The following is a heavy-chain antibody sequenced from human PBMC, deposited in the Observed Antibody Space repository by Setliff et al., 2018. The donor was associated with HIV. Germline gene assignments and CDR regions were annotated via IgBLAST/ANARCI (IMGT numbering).Heavy chain of an antibody. Sequence: PGGSLRLSCAASGFTFSSSWMHWVRQALGKGLVWVSRINTDGSNTNYADSVKGRFTISRDNTKNTLYLQMNSLRAEDTAVYYCAKEPKLGGIAAPFDYWGQGTLVTVSS. CDR1: GFTFSSSW. CDR2: INTDGSNT. J-gene: IGHJ4*02. D-gene: IGHD6-6*01. CDR3: AKEPKLGGIAAPFDY. V-gene: IGHV3-74*01.